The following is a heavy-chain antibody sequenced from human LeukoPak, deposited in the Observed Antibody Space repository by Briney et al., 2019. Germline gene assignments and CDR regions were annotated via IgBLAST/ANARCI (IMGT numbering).Heavy chain of an antibody. Sequence: GPSVKVSCKASGYTFTSYGISWVRQAPGQGLEWMGWISAYNGNTNYAQKLQGRVTMTTDTSTSTAYMELRSLRSDDTAVYYCARDSGLSGGSWPLDYWGQGTLVTVSS. J-gene: IGHJ4*02. CDR2: ISAYNGNT. CDR3: ARDSGLSGGSWPLDY. CDR1: GYTFTSYG. V-gene: IGHV1-18*01. D-gene: IGHD2-15*01.